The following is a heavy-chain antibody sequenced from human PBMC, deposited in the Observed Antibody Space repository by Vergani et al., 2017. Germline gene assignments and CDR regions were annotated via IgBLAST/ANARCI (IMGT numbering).Heavy chain of an antibody. D-gene: IGHD2-8*02. CDR3: VRTEYCTVIACITRFNS. CDR1: GFSFNTYW. J-gene: IGHJ5*01. CDR2: IDEYGNRA. Sequence: EVQLVESGGGSVQSGGSLRLSCVASGFSFNTYWMPWVRQVPGKGLMWVARIDEYGNRATYGDFETGRFTISRDNAKNTVFLQMNDLRADDAGVYYCVRTEYCTVIACITRFNSWDQGALVTVSS. V-gene: IGHV3-74*03.